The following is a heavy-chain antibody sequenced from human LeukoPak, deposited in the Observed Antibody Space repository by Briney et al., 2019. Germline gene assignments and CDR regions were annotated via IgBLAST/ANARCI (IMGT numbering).Heavy chain of an antibody. CDR3: ARPAGSGCSGGSCYFDY. CDR2: IYYSGST. J-gene: IGHJ4*02. D-gene: IGHD2-15*01. V-gene: IGHV4-39*01. Sequence: PSETLSLICTVSGGSISYSSYYWGWIRQPPGKGLEWIGSIYYSGSTYYNPSLKSRVTISVDTSKNQFSLKLSSVTAADTAVYYCARPAGSGCSGGSCYFDYWGQGTLVTVSS. CDR1: GGSISYSSYY.